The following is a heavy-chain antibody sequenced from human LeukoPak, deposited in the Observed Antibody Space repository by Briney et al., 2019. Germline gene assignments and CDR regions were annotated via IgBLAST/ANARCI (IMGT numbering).Heavy chain of an antibody. CDR3: ARETGSGWAVDY. V-gene: IGHV3-33*01. Sequence: PGGSLRLSCAASGFTFSSYGMHWLRQAPGKGLEWVAVIWYDGSNKYYADSVKGRFTISRDNSKNTLYLQMNSLRAEDTAVYYCARETGSGWAVDYWGQGTLVTVSS. D-gene: IGHD6-19*01. CDR2: IWYDGSNK. J-gene: IGHJ4*02. CDR1: GFTFSSYG.